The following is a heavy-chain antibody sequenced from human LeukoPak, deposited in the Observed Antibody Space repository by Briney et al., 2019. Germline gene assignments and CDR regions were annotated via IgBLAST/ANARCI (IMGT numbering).Heavy chain of an antibody. J-gene: IGHJ4*02. CDR2: INPPGNI. D-gene: IGHD1-26*01. V-gene: IGHV4-34*01. CDR1: GGSFSSYY. Sequence: PSETLSLTCDVYGGSFSSYYWTWIRRPPGKGLEWIGEINPPGNINYNPSLKSRVAISVDTSKNQFSLRLRSVTAADTAVYYCAGGGVGPRLGYWGQGTLVTVSS. CDR3: AGGGVGPRLGY.